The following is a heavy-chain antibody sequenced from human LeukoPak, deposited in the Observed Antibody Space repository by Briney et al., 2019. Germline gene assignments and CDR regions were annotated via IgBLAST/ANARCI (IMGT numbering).Heavy chain of an antibody. CDR2: IIPIFVTA. J-gene: IGHJ6*03. CDR3: ARQYYDFWSGSTRQFDYYYYYMDV. CDR1: GGTFSSYA. D-gene: IGHD3-3*01. V-gene: IGHV1-69*05. Sequence: SVKVSCKASGGTFSSYAISWVRQAPGQGLEWMGGIIPIFVTANYARRFQGRVTITTDESTSTAYMELSSLGSEDTAVYYCARQYYDFWSGSTRQFDYYYYYMDVWGKGTTVTVSS.